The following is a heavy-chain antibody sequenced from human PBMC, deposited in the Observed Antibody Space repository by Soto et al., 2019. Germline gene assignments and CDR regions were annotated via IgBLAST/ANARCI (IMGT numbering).Heavy chain of an antibody. CDR1: GFTFTSSA. J-gene: IGHJ6*02. V-gene: IGHV1-58*02. D-gene: IGHD1-20*01. CDR3: AADPAVGITGTYYYGMDV. Sequence: SVKVSCKASGFTFTSSAMQWVRQARGQRLEWIGWIVVGSGNTNYAQKFQERVTITRDMSTSTAYMELSSLRSEDTAVYYCAADPAVGITGTYYYGMDVWGQGTTVTVSS. CDR2: IVVGSGNT.